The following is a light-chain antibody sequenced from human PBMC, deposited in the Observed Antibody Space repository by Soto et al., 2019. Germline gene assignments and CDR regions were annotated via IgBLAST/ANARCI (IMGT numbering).Light chain of an antibody. CDR3: QQSYTIPYT. J-gene: IGKJ2*01. V-gene: IGKV1-39*01. Sequence: DIQMTQSPSSLSASVGDRVTLTCRASQTISTYLNWYQQKPGKAPELLISAASNLQSGVPSRLSVSGSGTDFTLSIISLQPEDGATDYCQQSYTIPYTFGQGTKLEIK. CDR2: AAS. CDR1: QTISTY.